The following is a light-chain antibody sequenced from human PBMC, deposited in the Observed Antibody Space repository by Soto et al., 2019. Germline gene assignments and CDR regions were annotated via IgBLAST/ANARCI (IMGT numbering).Light chain of an antibody. CDR3: QQRSNWLSIT. V-gene: IGKV3-11*01. Sequence: DIVLTQSPATLSLSPGERGTRSCGASQSVSSYLAWYQQKPGQAPRLLIYGASNRATGIPARFSGSGSGTDFTLTITSLEPEDFAVYYCQQRSNWLSITFGQGTRLEIK. CDR2: GAS. CDR1: QSVSSY. J-gene: IGKJ5*01.